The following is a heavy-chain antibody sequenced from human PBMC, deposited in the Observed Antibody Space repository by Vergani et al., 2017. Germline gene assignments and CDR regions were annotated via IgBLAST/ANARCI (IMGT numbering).Heavy chain of an antibody. V-gene: IGHV3-74*03. D-gene: IGHD3-9*01. CDR1: GFSFNSYW. Sequence: DVHLAESGGGFFQPGGSLRLSCSASGFSFNSYWMHWVRQVPGKGLFWVSRIKSDVCITAYADSVKGRFTISRDNAQNTLYLQMNSLRVEDTGVYYCARARCIETCYMSNWLDSWGQGTLVTVSS. CDR3: ARARCIETCYMSNWLDS. CDR2: IKSDVCIT. J-gene: IGHJ5*01.